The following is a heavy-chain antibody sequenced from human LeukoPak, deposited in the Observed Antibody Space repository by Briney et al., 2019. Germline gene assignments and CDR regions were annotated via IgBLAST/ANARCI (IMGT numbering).Heavy chain of an antibody. CDR3: ARDGGFYYDSSGYYSADAFDI. J-gene: IGHJ3*02. V-gene: IGHV4-39*07. CDR1: GGSISSSSYY. Sequence: SETLSLTCTVSGGSISSSSYYWGWIRQPPGKGLEWIGSIYYSGSTYYNPSLKSRVTISVDTSKNQFSLKLSSVTAADTAVYYCARDGGFYYDSSGYYSADAFDIWGQGTMVTVSS. CDR2: IYYSGST. D-gene: IGHD3-22*01.